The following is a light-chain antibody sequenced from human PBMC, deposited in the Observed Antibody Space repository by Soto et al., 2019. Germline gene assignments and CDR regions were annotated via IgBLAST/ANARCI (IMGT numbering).Light chain of an antibody. CDR1: QGISSY. V-gene: IGKV1-9*01. CDR3: QQLNSYPIT. J-gene: IGKJ5*01. Sequence: DIQLSQSPSFLSASVGDRVNITCRASQGISSYLAWYQQKPGKAPKLLIYAASTLQSGVPSRFSGSGSGTEFTLTISSLQSEDFATFYCQQLNSYPITFGQGTRLEI. CDR2: AAS.